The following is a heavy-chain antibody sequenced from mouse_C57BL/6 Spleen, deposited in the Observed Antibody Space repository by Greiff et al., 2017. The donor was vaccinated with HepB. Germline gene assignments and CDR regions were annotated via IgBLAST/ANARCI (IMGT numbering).Heavy chain of an antibody. V-gene: IGHV7-3*01. J-gene: IGHJ3*01. Sequence: EVMLVESGGGLVQPGGSLSLSCAASGFTFTDYYMSWVRQPPGKALEWLGFIRNKANGYTTEYSVSVKGRFTISRDNSKSILYLQMNALRAEDSATYYCARAPITAVPWFAYWGQGTLVTVSA. CDR3: ARAPITAVPWFAY. D-gene: IGHD1-1*01. CDR1: GFTFTDYY. CDR2: IRNKANGYTT.